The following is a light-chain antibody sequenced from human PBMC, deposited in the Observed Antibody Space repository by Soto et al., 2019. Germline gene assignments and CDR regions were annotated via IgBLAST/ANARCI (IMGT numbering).Light chain of an antibody. CDR3: QHYNNWPPRDT. J-gene: IGKJ4*01. CDR1: QSISSN. CDR2: GAS. V-gene: IGKV3-15*01. Sequence: EVVMTQSPATLSVSPGERATLSCRASQSISSNLAWYQQKPGQAPRLLIYGASSRATGVPARFSGSGSGTEFTLTISSLQSEDFAVYYCQHYNNWPPRDTFGGGTKVEIK.